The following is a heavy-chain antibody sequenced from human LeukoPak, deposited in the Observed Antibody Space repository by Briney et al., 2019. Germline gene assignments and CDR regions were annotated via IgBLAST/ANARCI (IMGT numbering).Heavy chain of an antibody. Sequence: GASVKVSCKASGYTFTSYGISWVRQAPGQGLEWMGWISAYNGNTNYAQKLQGRVTMTTDTSTSTAYMELRSLRSDDTAVYYCARGGVKVDYDYVWGSCRPNWFDPWGQGTLVTVSS. V-gene: IGHV1-18*01. CDR3: ARGGVKVDYDYVWGSCRPNWFDP. J-gene: IGHJ5*02. D-gene: IGHD3-16*02. CDR1: GYTFTSYG. CDR2: ISAYNGNT.